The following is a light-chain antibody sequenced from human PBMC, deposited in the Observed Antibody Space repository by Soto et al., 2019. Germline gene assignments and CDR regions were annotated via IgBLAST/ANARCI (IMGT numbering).Light chain of an antibody. J-gene: IGLJ2*01. CDR1: SSDVGAYNH. V-gene: IGLV2-14*03. CDR2: DVS. Sequence: QSALTQPASVSGSPGQSITISCTGTSSDVGAYNHDSWYQQHPGKAPKVMIYDVSNRPSGVSNRFTGSKSGNTASLTISGLQAEDEADYYCTSYTSSGTQVFGGGTKVTVL. CDR3: TSYTSSGTQV.